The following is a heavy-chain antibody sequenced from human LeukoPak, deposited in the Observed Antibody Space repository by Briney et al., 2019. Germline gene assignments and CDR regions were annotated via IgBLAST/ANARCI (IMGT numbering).Heavy chain of an antibody. V-gene: IGHV4-34*01. CDR3: ARGRSYYNY. Sequence: PSETLSLTCAVYGGSFSGYYWSWIRQPPGKGLEWMGEINHSGSTNYNPSLKSRVTISVETSKNQFSLKLSSVTAADTAVYYCARGRSYYNYWGEGTLVTVSS. D-gene: IGHD3-10*01. J-gene: IGHJ4*02. CDR2: INHSGST. CDR1: GGSFSGYY.